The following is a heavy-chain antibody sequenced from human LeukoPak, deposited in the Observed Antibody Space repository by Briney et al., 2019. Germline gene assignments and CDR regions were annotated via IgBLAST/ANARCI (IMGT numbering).Heavy chain of an antibody. V-gene: IGHV3-23*01. CDR2: VTGPGDTT. CDR3: AKGAEIDL. D-gene: IGHD3-16*01. CDR1: GFTFTNYA. J-gene: IGHJ5*02. Sequence: HPGGSLRLSCATSGFTFTNYAMNWVRQAPGKGLEWVSAVTGPGDTTYYADSVKGRFFMSREDSKTTVCLQMNSLRAEDTAIYYCAKGAEIDLWGQGTLVTVSS.